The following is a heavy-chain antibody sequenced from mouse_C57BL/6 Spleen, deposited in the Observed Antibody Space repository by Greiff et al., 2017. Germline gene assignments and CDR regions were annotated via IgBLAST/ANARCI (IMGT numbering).Heavy chain of an antibody. Sequence: EVKVVESGPELVKPGASVKISCKASGYSFTGYYMNWVKQSPEKSLEWIGEINPSTGGTTYNQKFKAKATLTVDKSSSTAYMQLKSLTSEDSAVYYCARSLRYFDVWGTGTTVTVSS. CDR2: INPSTGGT. CDR1: GYSFTGYY. CDR3: ARSLRYFDV. V-gene: IGHV1-42*01. J-gene: IGHJ1*03. D-gene: IGHD1-1*01.